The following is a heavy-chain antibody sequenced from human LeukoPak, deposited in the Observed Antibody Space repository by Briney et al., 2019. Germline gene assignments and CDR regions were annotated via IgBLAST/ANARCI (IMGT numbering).Heavy chain of an antibody. V-gene: IGHV3-23*01. J-gene: IGHJ4*02. CDR2: ISDSGGKT. Sequence: PGGSLRLSCAASGFIFSSYAMSWVRQAPGKGLEWVSGISDSGGKTDSADSVKGRFTNSRDNSKGKVYLQMNSLRAEDTAVYYCVARAGGFRHFDYWGQGTLVTVSS. CDR3: VARAGGFRHFDY. D-gene: IGHD3-10*01. CDR1: GFIFSSYA.